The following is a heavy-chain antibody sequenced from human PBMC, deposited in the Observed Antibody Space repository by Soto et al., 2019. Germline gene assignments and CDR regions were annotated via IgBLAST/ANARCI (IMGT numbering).Heavy chain of an antibody. CDR2: INHSGST. CDR1: GGSFSGYY. CDR3: ARGYTEAWFDP. Sequence: SETLSLTCAVHGGSFSGYYWSWIRQPPGKGLEWIGEINHSGSTNYNPSLKSRVTISVDTSKNQFSLKLSSVTAADTAVYYCARGYTEAWFDPWGQGTLVTVSS. V-gene: IGHV4-34*01. J-gene: IGHJ5*02.